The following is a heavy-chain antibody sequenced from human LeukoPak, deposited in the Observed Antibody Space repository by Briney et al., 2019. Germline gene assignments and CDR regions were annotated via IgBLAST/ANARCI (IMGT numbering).Heavy chain of an antibody. CDR2: IYYSGST. V-gene: IGHV4-59*12. J-gene: IGHJ4*02. D-gene: IGHD2-15*01. Sequence: PSETLSLTCTVSGGSISSYYWSWIRQPPGKGLEWIGYIYYSGSTNYNPSLKSRVTISVDTSKNQFSLKLGSVTAADTAVYYCARVAAKTVDYWGQGTLVTVSS. CDR1: GGSISSYY. CDR3: ARVAAKTVDY.